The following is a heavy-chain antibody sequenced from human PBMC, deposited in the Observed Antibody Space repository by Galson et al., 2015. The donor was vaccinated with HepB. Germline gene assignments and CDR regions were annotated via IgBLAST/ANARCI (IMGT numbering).Heavy chain of an antibody. J-gene: IGHJ5*02. V-gene: IGHV1-58*01. Sequence: RGKRLEWRGWIVVGSGNTNYAQKFQERVTISRDNAKNSLYMQMNSLRAEDTAVYYCARDFREWYYDFWSGYPPETDWFDPWGQGTLVTVSS. CDR2: IVVGSGNT. D-gene: IGHD3-3*01. CDR3: ARDFREWYYDFWSGYPPETDWFDP.